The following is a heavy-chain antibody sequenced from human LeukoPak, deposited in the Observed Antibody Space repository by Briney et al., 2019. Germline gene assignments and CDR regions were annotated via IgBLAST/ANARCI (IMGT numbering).Heavy chain of an antibody. V-gene: IGHV3-23*01. CDR1: GFTFSSYA. CDR2: ISGSGGST. D-gene: IGHD6-19*01. Sequence: GGSLRLSCAASGFTFSSYAMSWVRQAPGKGLEWVSAISGSGGSTYYADSVKGRFTISRDNSKNTLYLQMNGLRAEDTAVYYCAKDQYSSGWYGAFDIWGQGTMVTVSS. CDR3: AKDQYSSGWYGAFDI. J-gene: IGHJ3*02.